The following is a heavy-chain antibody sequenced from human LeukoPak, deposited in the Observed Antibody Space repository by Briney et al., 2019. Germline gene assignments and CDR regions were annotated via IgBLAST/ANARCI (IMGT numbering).Heavy chain of an antibody. Sequence: QPGGSLRLSCAASAFTFSSYVMSWVRQAPGEGLEWVSAISGSGGSTYYADSVKGRFTISRDNSKNTLYLQMNSLRAEDTAVYYCAKDRLGGSGSYCFDYWGQGTLVTVSS. CDR1: AFTFSSYV. D-gene: IGHD3-10*01. V-gene: IGHV3-23*01. CDR2: ISGSGGST. J-gene: IGHJ4*02. CDR3: AKDRLGGSGSYCFDY.